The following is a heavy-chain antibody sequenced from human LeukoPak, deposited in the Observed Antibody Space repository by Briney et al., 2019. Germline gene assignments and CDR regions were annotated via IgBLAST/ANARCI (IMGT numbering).Heavy chain of an antibody. CDR2: ISGSGGST. Sequence: GGSLRLSCAASGFTFSSYAMSWVRQAPGKGLEWVSAISGSGGSTYYADSVKGRFTISRDNSKNTLYLQMNSLRAEDTAVYYCAKAARAAAGPVDAFDIWGQGTMVTVSS. CDR1: GFTFSSYA. J-gene: IGHJ3*02. D-gene: IGHD6-13*01. CDR3: AKAARAAAGPVDAFDI. V-gene: IGHV3-23*01.